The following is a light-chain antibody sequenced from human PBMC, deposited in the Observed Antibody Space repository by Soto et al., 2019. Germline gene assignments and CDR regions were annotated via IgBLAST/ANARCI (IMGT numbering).Light chain of an antibody. Sequence: QSALTQPASVSGSPGQSITLSCTGTSSDVGTYNYVSWYQQHPGQAPKLMISQVSNRPSGVSNRFSGSKSGNTASLTISGLQAEDEADYYCSSYTSSSTYVFGTGTKLTVL. CDR2: QVS. CDR3: SSYTSSSTYV. V-gene: IGLV2-14*01. CDR1: SSDVGTYNY. J-gene: IGLJ1*01.